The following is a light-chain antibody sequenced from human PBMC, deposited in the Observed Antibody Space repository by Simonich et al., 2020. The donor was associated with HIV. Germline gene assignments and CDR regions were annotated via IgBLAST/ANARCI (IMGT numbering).Light chain of an antibody. Sequence: QSALTQPASVSGSPGQSITISCTGTSSDVGTYNYVSWFQQHPGKAPKLMIYDVTKRPSGVSNRFSGSKSGNTASLTISGLQAEDEADYYCCSYTTISTYVFGTGTKVTVL. CDR2: DVT. V-gene: IGLV2-14*01. J-gene: IGLJ1*01. CDR1: SSDVGTYNY. CDR3: CSYTTISTYV.